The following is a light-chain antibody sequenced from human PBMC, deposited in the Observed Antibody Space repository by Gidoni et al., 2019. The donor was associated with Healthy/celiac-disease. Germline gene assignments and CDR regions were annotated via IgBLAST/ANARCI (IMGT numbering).Light chain of an antibody. Sequence: DIQMTQSPSSLSASVGDRVTITCRASQSISSYLNWYQQKPGKAPKLLIYAASSLQSGVPSRFSGSGSGIDFTLTISSLQPEDFATYYCQQSYSTPFGGXTKVEIK. V-gene: IGKV1-39*01. CDR2: AAS. CDR3: QQSYSTP. J-gene: IGKJ4*01. CDR1: QSISSY.